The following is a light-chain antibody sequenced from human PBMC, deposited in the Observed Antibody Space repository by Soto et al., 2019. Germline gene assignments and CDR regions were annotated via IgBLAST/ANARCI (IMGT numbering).Light chain of an antibody. CDR2: EVS. J-gene: IGLJ3*02. V-gene: IGLV2-14*01. CDR1: SSDVGGYNY. CDR3: NSYRTNYTWL. Sequence: QSVLTQPASVSGSPGQSITISCTGTSSDVGGYNYVSWYQQHPGKAPKLITYEVSNRHSGVSNRFSGSKSGNTASLTISGLQAEDEADYYCNSYRTNYTWLFGGGTKLTVL.